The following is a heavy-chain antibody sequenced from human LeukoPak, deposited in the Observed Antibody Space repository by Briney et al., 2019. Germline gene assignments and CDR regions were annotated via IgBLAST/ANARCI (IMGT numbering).Heavy chain of an antibody. CDR2: IYYSGST. Sequence: MASETLSLTCTVSGGSISSSSYYWGWIRQPPGKGLEWIGSIYYSGSTYYNPSLKSRVTISVDTSKNQFSLKLSSVTAADTAVYYCARLGFYPDYWGQGTLVTVSS. J-gene: IGHJ4*02. CDR1: GGSISSSSYY. CDR3: ARLGFYPDY. V-gene: IGHV4-39*01. D-gene: IGHD3-16*01.